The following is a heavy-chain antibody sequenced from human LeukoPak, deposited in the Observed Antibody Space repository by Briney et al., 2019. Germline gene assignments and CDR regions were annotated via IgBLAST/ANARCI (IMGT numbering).Heavy chain of an antibody. D-gene: IGHD1-26*01. CDR1: GYPFNTYD. V-gene: IGHV1-8*01. Sequence: ASVKVSCKASGYPFNTYDINWVRRATGQGLEWMGWMNPNSGNTNCAQKFKGRVTITRDTAMGTAYMELSSLTSEDTAVYYCASEKWVKREGVYYYYGITVWGQGTTVTVSS. CDR2: MNPNSGNT. CDR3: ASEKWVKREGVYYYYGITV. J-gene: IGHJ6*02.